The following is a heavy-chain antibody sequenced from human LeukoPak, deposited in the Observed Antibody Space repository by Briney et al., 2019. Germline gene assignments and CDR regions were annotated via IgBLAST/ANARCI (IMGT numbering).Heavy chain of an antibody. Sequence: GSLRLSCAASGFTFSSYAMSWVRQAPGKRLEWVSAISGSGGSTYYADSVKGRFTISRDNSKNTLYLQMNSLRAEDTAVYYCAKYGSGSYYNAPYDYWGQGTLVTVSS. CDR1: GFTFSSYA. V-gene: IGHV3-23*01. J-gene: IGHJ4*02. CDR2: ISGSGGST. CDR3: AKYGSGSYYNAPYDY. D-gene: IGHD3-10*01.